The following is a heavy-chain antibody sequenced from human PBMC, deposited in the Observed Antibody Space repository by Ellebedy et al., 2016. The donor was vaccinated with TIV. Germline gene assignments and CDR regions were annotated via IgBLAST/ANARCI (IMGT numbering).Heavy chain of an antibody. D-gene: IGHD6-13*01. CDR2: IYYNGHT. V-gene: IGHV4-61*01. Sequence: SETLSLTXSVSGGSVSSVSHYWTWIRQPPGKGLEWIGYIYYNGHTNYNPSLKSRLALSVDTSKNQFSLRLNSVTAADTDLYHCARVSIAAAGLDYWGQGTLVSVSS. J-gene: IGHJ4*02. CDR3: ARVSIAAAGLDY. CDR1: GGSVSSVSHY.